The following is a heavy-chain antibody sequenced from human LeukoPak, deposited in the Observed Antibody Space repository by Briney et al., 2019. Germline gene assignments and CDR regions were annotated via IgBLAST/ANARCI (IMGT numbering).Heavy chain of an antibody. CDR3: ARVSGYHWESSYDY. Sequence: ASVKVSCKASGYTFTGYYIHWVRQAPGQGPEWMGWINPNSGGTNYAQNLQGRVTMTRDTSISTAYMELSRLRSDDTAVYYCARVSGYHWESSYDYWGQGTLVTVSS. CDR2: INPNSGGT. D-gene: IGHD5-12*01. CDR1: GYTFTGYY. V-gene: IGHV1-2*02. J-gene: IGHJ4*02.